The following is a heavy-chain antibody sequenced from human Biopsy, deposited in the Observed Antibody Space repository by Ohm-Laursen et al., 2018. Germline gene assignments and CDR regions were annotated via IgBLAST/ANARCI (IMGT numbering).Heavy chain of an antibody. Sequence: SSVKVSCKASGGTFTNHAVGWVRQAPGRGLEWVGSSIPLFNTANYADKFQGRVTLTADKSTTTAYMELSSLRSEDTAIYYCARFPLGAYDDSGSYRAVEHWYFDLWGRGTLVTVSS. J-gene: IGHJ2*01. CDR2: SIPLFNTA. CDR1: GGTFTNHA. V-gene: IGHV1-69*06. D-gene: IGHD3-22*01. CDR3: ARFPLGAYDDSGSYRAVEHWYFDL.